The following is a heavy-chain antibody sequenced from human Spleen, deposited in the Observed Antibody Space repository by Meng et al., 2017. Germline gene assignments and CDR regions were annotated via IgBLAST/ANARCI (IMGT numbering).Heavy chain of an antibody. V-gene: IGHV3-30*01. J-gene: IGHJ4*02. CDR2: ISYDGSNK. CDR3: AIESKMVRGVTDY. CDR1: GFTFSSYA. Sequence: GGSLRLSCAASGFTFSSYAMHWVRQAPGKGLEWVAVISYDGSNKYYADSVKGRFTISRDNSKNTLYLQMNNLRAEDTAVYYCAIESKMVRGVTDYWGQGTLVTVSS. D-gene: IGHD3-10*01.